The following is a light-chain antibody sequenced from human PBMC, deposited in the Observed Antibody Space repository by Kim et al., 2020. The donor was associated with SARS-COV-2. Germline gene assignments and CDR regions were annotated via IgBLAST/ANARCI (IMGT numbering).Light chain of an antibody. CDR2: DAS. J-gene: IGKJ1*01. CDR3: QQRRNGWT. CDR1: QSVSTS. V-gene: IGKV3-11*01. Sequence: EIVLTQSPATLSLSPGERATLSCGASQSVSTSLFWYQQKPGQAPRLLIYDASIRATGIPARFSGSGSGTDFTLTISSLEPEDFAVYYCQQRRNGWTFGQGTKVDIK.